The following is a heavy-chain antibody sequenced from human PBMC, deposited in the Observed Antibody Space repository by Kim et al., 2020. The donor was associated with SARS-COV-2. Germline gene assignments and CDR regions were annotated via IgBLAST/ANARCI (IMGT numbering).Heavy chain of an antibody. CDR1: GFTFDDYA. J-gene: IGHJ6*02. Sequence: GGSLRLSCAASGFTFDDYAMPWVRQAPGKGLEWVSGISWNSGSIGYADSVKGRFTISRDNAKNSLYLQMNSLRAEDTALYYCAKDSWSSSWYGMDVWGQGTTVTVSS. D-gene: IGHD6-13*01. CDR2: ISWNSGSI. V-gene: IGHV3-9*01. CDR3: AKDSWSSSWYGMDV.